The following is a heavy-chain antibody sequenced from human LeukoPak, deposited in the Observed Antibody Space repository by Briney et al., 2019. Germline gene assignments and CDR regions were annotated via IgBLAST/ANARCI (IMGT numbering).Heavy chain of an antibody. V-gene: IGHV4-38-2*02. Sequence: SETLSLTCTVSGYSISSGYYWGWIRQPPGKGLAWIGSIYHSGSTYYNPSLKSRVTISVDTSKNQFSLKLSSVTTADTAVYYCARAEGQWLVYYFDYWGQGTLVTVSS. CDR3: ARAEGQWLVYYFDY. CDR2: IYHSGST. CDR1: GYSISSGYY. J-gene: IGHJ4*02. D-gene: IGHD6-19*01.